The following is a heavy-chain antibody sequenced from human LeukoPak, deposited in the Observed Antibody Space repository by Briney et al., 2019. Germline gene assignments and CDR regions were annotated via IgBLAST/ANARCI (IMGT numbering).Heavy chain of an antibody. CDR3: ARGSQIAAAGTGWFDP. CDR2: INPSGGST. Sequence: ASVKVSCKASGYTFTSYYMHWVRRAPGQGLEWMGIINPSGGSTSYAQKFQGRVTMTRDTSTSTVYMELSSLRSEDTAVYYCARGSQIAAAGTGWFDPWGQGTLVTVSS. D-gene: IGHD6-13*01. J-gene: IGHJ5*02. CDR1: GYTFTSYY. V-gene: IGHV1-46*01.